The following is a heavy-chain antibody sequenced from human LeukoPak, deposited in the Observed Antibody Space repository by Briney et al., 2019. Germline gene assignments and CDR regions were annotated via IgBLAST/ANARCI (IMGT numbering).Heavy chain of an antibody. J-gene: IGHJ4*02. CDR1: GYTLTELS. CDR3: ATGVSFALGAYYFDY. D-gene: IGHD1-26*01. CDR2: FDPEDGET. V-gene: IGHV1-24*01. Sequence: GASVKVSCKVSGYTLTELSMHWVRQAPGKGLEWMGGFDPEDGETIYAQKFQGRVTMTENTSTDTAYMELSSLRSEDTAVYYCATGVSFALGAYYFDYWGQGTLVTVSS.